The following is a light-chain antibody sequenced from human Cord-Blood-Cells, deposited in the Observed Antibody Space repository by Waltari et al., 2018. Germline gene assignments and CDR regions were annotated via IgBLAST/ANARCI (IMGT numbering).Light chain of an antibody. CDR1: QGIRND. CDR2: AAS. Sequence: DIQMTQSPSSLSASVGVRITITCRASQGIRNDLGWYQQKPGKAPKRLIYAASSLQSGVPSRFSGSGSGTEFTLTISSLQPEDFATYYCQQSYSTPPFTFGPGTKVDIK. V-gene: IGKV1-17*01. CDR3: QQSYSTPPFT. J-gene: IGKJ3*01.